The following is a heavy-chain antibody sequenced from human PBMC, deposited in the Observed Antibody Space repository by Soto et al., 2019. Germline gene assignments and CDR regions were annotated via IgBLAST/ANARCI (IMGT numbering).Heavy chain of an antibody. CDR3: AREGIVVVPAAMGPGSGSNYGMDV. Sequence: QVQLVQSGAEVKKPGASVKVSCKASGYTFTSYGISWVRQAPGQGLEWMGWISAYNGNTNYAQKLQGRVTMTTDTSRSEAYMERRSLRSDDTAVYYCAREGIVVVPAAMGPGSGSNYGMDVWGQGTTVTVSS. D-gene: IGHD2-2*01. CDR1: GYTFTSYG. CDR2: ISAYNGNT. J-gene: IGHJ6*02. V-gene: IGHV1-18*01.